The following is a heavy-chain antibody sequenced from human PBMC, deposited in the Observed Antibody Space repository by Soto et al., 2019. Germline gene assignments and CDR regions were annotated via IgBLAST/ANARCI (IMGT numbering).Heavy chain of an antibody. CDR2: LHSGGDT. Sequence: EVQLVESGGGLVQPGGSLRLSCVASGIPVSSNYMTWVRQAPGKGLEWVSVLHSGGDTYYATSVKGRFTISRHDSTNTVFLQMNRLTAEDTAVYYCARDGPYYYASRMDVWGQGTTVTVSS. CDR3: ARDGPYYYASRMDV. V-gene: IGHV3-53*04. CDR1: GIPVSSNY. D-gene: IGHD3-10*01. J-gene: IGHJ6*02.